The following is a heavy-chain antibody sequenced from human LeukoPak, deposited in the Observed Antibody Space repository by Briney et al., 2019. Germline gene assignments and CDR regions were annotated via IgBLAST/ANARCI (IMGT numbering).Heavy chain of an antibody. J-gene: IGHJ4*02. CDR3: ARTLYYYDSSGRIPYPYFDY. CDR2: IYSGGST. Sequence: GGSLRLSCAASGFTVSSNYMSWVRQAPGKGLEWVSVIYSGGSTYYADSVKGRFTISRDNSKNTLYLQMNSLRAEDTAVYYCARTLYYYDSSGRIPYPYFDYWGQGTLVTVSS. D-gene: IGHD3-22*01. V-gene: IGHV3-53*01. CDR1: GFTVSSNY.